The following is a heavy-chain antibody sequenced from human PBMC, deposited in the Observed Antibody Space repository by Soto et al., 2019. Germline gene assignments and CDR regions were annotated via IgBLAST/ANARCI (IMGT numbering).Heavy chain of an antibody. V-gene: IGHV1-18*01. Sequence: ASVKVSCKASGYTFTRYGFSCVRQAPGQVLEWMGWISTYNENTKYAQKFQGRITMTTDTSTSTAYMELRSLTSDDTAVYYCAREGYCSSGSCALYSHDYFGMDVWGQGTTVTVSS. D-gene: IGHD2-15*01. CDR2: ISTYNENT. CDR1: GYTFTRYG. CDR3: AREGYCSSGSCALYSHDYFGMDV. J-gene: IGHJ6*02.